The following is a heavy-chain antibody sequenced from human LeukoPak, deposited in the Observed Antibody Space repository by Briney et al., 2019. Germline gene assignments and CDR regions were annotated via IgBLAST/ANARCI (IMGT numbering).Heavy chain of an antibody. V-gene: IGHV3-9*01. CDR2: ISWNSGTI. CDR3: AKAGCSFNSCYSNC. D-gene: IGHD2-2*02. Sequence: GGSLRLSCAASGFTFGDYAMHWVRHAPGKGLEWVSSISWNSGTIDYVDSVKGRFTISRGNAKNSLYLQMNGLRSEDTALYYCAKAGCSFNSCYSNCWGQGTPVTVSS. J-gene: IGHJ4*02. CDR1: GFTFGDYA.